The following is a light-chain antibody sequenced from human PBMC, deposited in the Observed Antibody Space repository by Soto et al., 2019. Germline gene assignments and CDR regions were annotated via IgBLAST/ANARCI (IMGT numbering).Light chain of an antibody. Sequence: QSALTQPASVSGSPGQAITITCTGTRSDVGGYKFVSWYQQYPGRAPRLIIYEVSHRPSGISSRFSGSKSGNTASLTISGLQAEDEGDYFCSSYTGRNTLVFGGGTKVTVL. J-gene: IGLJ2*01. CDR3: SSYTGRNTLV. V-gene: IGLV2-14*01. CDR1: RSDVGGYKF. CDR2: EVS.